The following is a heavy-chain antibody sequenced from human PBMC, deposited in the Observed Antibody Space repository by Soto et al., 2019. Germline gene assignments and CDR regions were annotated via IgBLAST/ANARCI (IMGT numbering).Heavy chain of an antibody. J-gene: IGHJ5*02. CDR2: INHSGST. V-gene: IGHV4-34*01. CDR1: GGSFSGYY. Sequence: KPSETLSLTCAVYGGSFSGYYWSWIRQPPGKGLEWIGEINHSGSTNYNPSLKSRVTISVDTSKNQFSLKLSSVTAADTAVYYCARGPPTYYYGSGSYPPRGTRFDPWGQGTLVTVSS. CDR3: ARGPPTYYYGSGSYPPRGTRFDP. D-gene: IGHD3-10*01.